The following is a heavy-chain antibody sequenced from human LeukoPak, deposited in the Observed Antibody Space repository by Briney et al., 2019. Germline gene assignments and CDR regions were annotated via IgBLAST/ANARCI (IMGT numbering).Heavy chain of an antibody. D-gene: IGHD1-1*01. Sequence: PSETLSLTCTVSGGSISSSTYYWGWLRQAPGKGLEWIGTIYYSDSTNYNPSLKSRDTISVDMSKNQLSLNLNSVTAADTAVYYCARQTNRGAGNVNSWGQGTLVTVSS. J-gene: IGHJ4*02. CDR2: IYYSDST. CDR3: ARQTNRGAGNVNS. CDR1: GGSISSSTYY. V-gene: IGHV4-39*01.